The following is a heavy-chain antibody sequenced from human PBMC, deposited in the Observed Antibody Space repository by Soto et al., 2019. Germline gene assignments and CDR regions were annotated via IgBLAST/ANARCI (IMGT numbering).Heavy chain of an antibody. D-gene: IGHD2-21*02. V-gene: IGHV3-23*01. CDR2: ISGSGGST. J-gene: IGHJ4*02. CDR3: AKDHGEWVVVTAPANLFDY. Sequence: EVQLLESGGGLVQPGGSLRLSCAASGFTFSSYAMSWVRQAPGKGLEWVSAISGSGGSTYYADSVKGRFTISRDNSKNRLYLQMNSLRAEDTAVYYCAKDHGEWVVVTAPANLFDYWGQGTLVTVSS. CDR1: GFTFSSYA.